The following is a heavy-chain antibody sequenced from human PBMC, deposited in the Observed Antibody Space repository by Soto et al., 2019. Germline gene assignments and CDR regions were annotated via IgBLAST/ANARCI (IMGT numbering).Heavy chain of an antibody. CDR1: GFSLTTSGVA. Sequence: QITLKESGPTLVKPTQTLTLTCTFSGFSLTTSGVAVAWIRQPPGKAPEWLALIYWDDDKRYSPSQKTRLSITKDTSKNQVVLTLANMAPENTATYYCTHSDCSGIGCYSRWFFGLCGRGTLVTVSS. CDR3: THSDCSGIGCYSRWFFGL. D-gene: IGHD2-21*02. CDR2: IYWDDDK. J-gene: IGHJ2*01. V-gene: IGHV2-5*02.